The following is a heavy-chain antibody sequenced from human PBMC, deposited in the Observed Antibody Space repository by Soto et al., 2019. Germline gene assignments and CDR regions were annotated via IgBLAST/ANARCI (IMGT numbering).Heavy chain of an antibody. D-gene: IGHD5-12*01. Sequence: VMVSCPASAVPLMSYAITRERQAPGQGLEWMGGVIPIFGTANYAQKFQGRVTITADESTSTAYMELSSLRSEDTAVYYCARGEMATINELFYYYYGMDVCGQRTTVTVSS. CDR1: AVPLMSYA. J-gene: IGHJ6*02. V-gene: IGHV1-69*01. CDR3: ARGEMATINELFYYYYGMDV. CDR2: VIPIFGTA.